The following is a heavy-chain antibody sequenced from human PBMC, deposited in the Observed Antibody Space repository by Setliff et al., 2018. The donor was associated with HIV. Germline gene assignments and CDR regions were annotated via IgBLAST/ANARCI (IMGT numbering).Heavy chain of an antibody. CDR1: GGSFSDYY. D-gene: IGHD3-22*01. CDR3: ARGRAYYNRRPFDY. V-gene: IGHV4-34*01. Sequence: SETLSLTCAVYGGSFSDYYWTWIRQSPGKGLEWIGEINHSGDTNYNPSLKSRVTISVDTSKNNFSLKLSSLTAADTAVYYCARGRAYYNRRPFDYWGQGTLVTGSS. CDR2: INHSGDT. J-gene: IGHJ4*02.